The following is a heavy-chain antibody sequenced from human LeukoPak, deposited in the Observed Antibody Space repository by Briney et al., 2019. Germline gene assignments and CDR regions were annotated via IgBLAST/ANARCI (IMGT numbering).Heavy chain of an antibody. V-gene: IGHV4-59*08. J-gene: IGHJ5*02. CDR2: IYYSGST. CDR3: ARNSGATVWGGYNWFDP. CDR1: GVSISSYY. D-gene: IGHD1-26*01. Sequence: SETLSLTCTVSGVSISSYYWSWIRQPPGKGLEWIGYIYYSGSTNYNPSLKSRVTISVDTSKNQFSLKLSSVTAADTAVYYCARNSGATVWGGYNWFDPWGQGTLVTVSS.